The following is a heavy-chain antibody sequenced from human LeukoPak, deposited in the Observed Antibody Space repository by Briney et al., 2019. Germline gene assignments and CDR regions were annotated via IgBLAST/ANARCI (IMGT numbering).Heavy chain of an antibody. J-gene: IGHJ4*02. CDR1: GYTFTNYV. Sequence: ASVKVSCKASGYTFTNYVITWVRQAAGQGLEWMGWISAYNGKTNYAQKLQGRVTMTTDTSTSTAYMELRSLGSDDTAVYYCARGAPYLDFDYWGQGTLVTVSS. CDR2: ISAYNGKT. V-gene: IGHV1-18*01. CDR3: ARGAPYLDFDY.